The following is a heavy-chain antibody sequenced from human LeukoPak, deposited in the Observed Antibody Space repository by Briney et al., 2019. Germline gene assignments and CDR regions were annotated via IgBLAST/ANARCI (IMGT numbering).Heavy chain of an antibody. CDR3: ARVRRVVDDFGIQLWFDAFDI. CDR1: GYSISSGYY. V-gene: IGHV4-38-2*02. CDR2: IYHSGST. Sequence: PSETLSLTCTVSGYSISSGYYWGWIRQPPGKGLEWIGSIYHSGSTYYNPSLKSRVTISVDTSKNQFSLKLSSVTAADTAVYYCARVRRVVDDFGIQLWFDAFDIWGQGTMVTVSS. D-gene: IGHD5-18*01. J-gene: IGHJ3*02.